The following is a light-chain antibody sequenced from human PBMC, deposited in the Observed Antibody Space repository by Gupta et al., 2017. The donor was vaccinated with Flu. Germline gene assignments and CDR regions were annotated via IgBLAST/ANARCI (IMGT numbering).Light chain of an antibody. Sequence: QSVLTQPPPVSGAPGQRVTISCTGSSSNIGAGYDVHWYQQPPGTAPKLLIYGNSNRPAGVPDRFSGSKAGTAASLAITEPQAEAEADYYCQSDDSSMSGVFGTGTKVTVL. CDR2: GNS. J-gene: IGLJ1*01. CDR3: QSDDSSMSGV. V-gene: IGLV1-40*01. CDR1: SSNIGAGYD.